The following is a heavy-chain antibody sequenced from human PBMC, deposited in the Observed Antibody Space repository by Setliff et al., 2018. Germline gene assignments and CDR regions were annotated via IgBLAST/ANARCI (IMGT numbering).Heavy chain of an antibody. J-gene: IGHJ6*03. CDR1: GGIFNSFS. D-gene: IGHD6-6*01. CDR2: IIPLFETT. V-gene: IGHV1-69*06. Sequence: SVKVSCKASGGIFNSFSITWVRQAPGQGLEWMGRIIPLFETTNYVEKFQGRVTITADKYTSTAYMELSRLTSEDTAVYYCALEYSNSSPTVYYYMDVWGKGTTVTVSS. CDR3: ALEYSNSSPTVYYYMDV.